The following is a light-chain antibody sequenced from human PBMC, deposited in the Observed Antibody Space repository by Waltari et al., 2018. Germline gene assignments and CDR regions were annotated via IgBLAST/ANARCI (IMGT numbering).Light chain of an antibody. CDR2: AAS. Sequence: DIQMTQSPSSLSASVGDRVTITCRASQVISNSLAWYQQKPGKAPKLLLFAASRLESGVPSRLSGGGSGTDYTLTISSLHPEDFATYYCQQYSTFPWTFGQGTTVEIK. CDR1: QVISNS. J-gene: IGKJ1*01. V-gene: IGKV1-NL1*01. CDR3: QQYSTFPWT.